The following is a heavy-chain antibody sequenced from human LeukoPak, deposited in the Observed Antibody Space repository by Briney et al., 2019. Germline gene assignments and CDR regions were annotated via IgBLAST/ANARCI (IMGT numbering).Heavy chain of an antibody. J-gene: IGHJ3*02. V-gene: IGHV4-30-4*08. Sequence: PSQTLSLTCTVSGGSISSGDYYWSWIPQPPGKGLEWTGYIYYSGSTYYNPSLKSRVTISVDTSKNQFSLKLSSVTAADTAVYYCARVVVDGEAFDIWGQGTMVTVSS. D-gene: IGHD2-8*02. CDR1: GGSISSGDYY. CDR3: ARVVVDGEAFDI. CDR2: IYYSGST.